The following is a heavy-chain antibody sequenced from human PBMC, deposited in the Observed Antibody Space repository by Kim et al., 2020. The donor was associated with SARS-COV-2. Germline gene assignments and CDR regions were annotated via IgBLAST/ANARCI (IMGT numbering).Heavy chain of an antibody. D-gene: IGHD6-13*01. CDR3: ARGELIAAAGTFDY. V-gene: IGHV4-4*02. Sequence: NPSLKIRVTISVDKSKNQFSLKLSSVTAADTAVYYCARGELIAAAGTFDYWGQGTLVTVSS. J-gene: IGHJ4*02.